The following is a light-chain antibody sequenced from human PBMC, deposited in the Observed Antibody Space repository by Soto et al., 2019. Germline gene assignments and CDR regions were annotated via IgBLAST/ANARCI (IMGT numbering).Light chain of an antibody. CDR3: QQYNKWPLT. CDR1: QSVSSN. J-gene: IGKJ4*01. CDR2: HAS. Sequence: EIVMTQSPATLSVSPGERATLSCRASQSVSSNLAWYQQKPGQAPRLLIYHASTRATGITARFSGSGSGTEFTPTISSLQSEDFAVYYCQQYNKWPLTFGGGTKVEIK. V-gene: IGKV3-15*01.